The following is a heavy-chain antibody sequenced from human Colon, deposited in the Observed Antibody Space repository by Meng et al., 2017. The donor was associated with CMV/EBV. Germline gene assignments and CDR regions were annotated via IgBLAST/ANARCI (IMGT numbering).Heavy chain of an antibody. CDR2: ISSDGSNK. Sequence: YAMQWLRQAPGKGPEWVAVISSDGSNKYYPESVRGRFTISRDNSENTLYLHLDTLTAEDTAVYYCARDLRLTTSYFDRPWDYSFDYWGQGTLVTVSS. CDR1: YA. D-gene: IGHD3-22*01. J-gene: IGHJ4*02. V-gene: IGHV3-30-3*01. CDR3: ARDLRLTTSYFDRPWDYSFDY.